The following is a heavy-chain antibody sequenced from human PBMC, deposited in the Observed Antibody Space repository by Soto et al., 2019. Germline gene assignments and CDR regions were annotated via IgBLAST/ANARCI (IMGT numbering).Heavy chain of an antibody. Sequence: SSETLSLTCAVYGGSFSGYYWSWIRQPPGKGLEWIGEINHSGSTNYNPSLKSRVTISVDTSKNQFSLKLSSVTAADTAVYYCARTVAGTYYYGMDVWGQGTTVTVSS. CDR3: ARTVAGTYYYGMDV. CDR1: GGSFSGYY. V-gene: IGHV4-34*01. J-gene: IGHJ6*02. D-gene: IGHD6-19*01. CDR2: INHSGST.